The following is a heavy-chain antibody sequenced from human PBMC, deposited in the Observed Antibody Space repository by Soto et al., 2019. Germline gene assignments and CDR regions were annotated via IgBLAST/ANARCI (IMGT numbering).Heavy chain of an antibody. D-gene: IGHD2-15*01. V-gene: IGHV1-3*05. J-gene: IGHJ6*02. CDR3: ASSYCSGGSCYDYYYGMDV. CDR1: GYTFTSYA. CDR2: INAGNGNT. Sequence: QVQLVQSGAEEKKPGASVKVSCKASGYTFTSYAMHWVRQAPGQRLEWMGWINAGNGNTKYSQKFQGRVTITRDTSASTAYMELSRLRSEDTAVYYCASSYCSGGSCYDYYYGMDVWGQGTTVTVSS.